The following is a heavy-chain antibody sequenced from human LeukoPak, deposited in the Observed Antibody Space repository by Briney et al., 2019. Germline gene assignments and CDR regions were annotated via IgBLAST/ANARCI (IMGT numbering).Heavy chain of an antibody. Sequence: SETLSLTCAVYGESFSGYYWSWIRQPPGKGLEWIGEINHSGSTNYSPSLKSRVTISVDTSKNQFSLQLSSVTAADTAVYYCARDYDSSGAFDYWGQGTLVTVSS. CDR2: INHSGST. V-gene: IGHV4-34*01. CDR1: GESFSGYY. CDR3: ARDYDSSGAFDY. D-gene: IGHD3-22*01. J-gene: IGHJ4*02.